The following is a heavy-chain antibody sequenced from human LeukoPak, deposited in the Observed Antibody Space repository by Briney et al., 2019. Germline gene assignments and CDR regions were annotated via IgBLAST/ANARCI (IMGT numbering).Heavy chain of an antibody. D-gene: IGHD5-18*01. CDR1: GYTFTGYY. Sequence: ASVKVSCKASGYTFTGYYMHWVRQAPRQGLEWMGRINPNSGGTNYAQKFQGRVTMTRDTSISTAYMELSRLRSDDTAVYYCARDPPSVPGSVHTAMVTDYWGQGTLVTVSS. V-gene: IGHV1-2*06. J-gene: IGHJ4*02. CDR2: INPNSGGT. CDR3: ARDPPSVPGSVHTAMVTDY.